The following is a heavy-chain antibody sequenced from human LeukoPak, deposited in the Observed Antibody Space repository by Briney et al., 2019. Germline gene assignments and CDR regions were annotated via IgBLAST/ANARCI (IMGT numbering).Heavy chain of an antibody. V-gene: IGHV3-30*04. CDR3: ARVSPHDYGDYYFDY. CDR1: GFTFSSYV. Sequence: GRSLRLSCAASGFTFSSYVMHWVRQAPGKGLEWVAIISYDGSNEYYADSVNGRFTISRDNSKNTLYLQMNSLRAADTAVYYCARVSPHDYGDYYFDYWGQGTLVTVSS. J-gene: IGHJ4*02. D-gene: IGHD4-17*01. CDR2: ISYDGSNE.